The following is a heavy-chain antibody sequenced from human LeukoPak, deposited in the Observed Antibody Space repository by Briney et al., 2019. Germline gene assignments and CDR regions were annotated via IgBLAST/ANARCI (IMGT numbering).Heavy chain of an antibody. Sequence: GGSLRLSCAGSGFIFDDYGMHWVRQAPGKGLEWVAVISYDGSNKYYADSVKGRFTISRDNSKNTLYLQMNGLRAEDTAVYYCAKDRYSYAFEYFDSWGQGTLVTVSS. CDR3: AKDRYSYAFEYFDS. CDR2: ISYDGSNK. V-gene: IGHV3-30*18. J-gene: IGHJ4*02. D-gene: IGHD5-18*01. CDR1: GFIFDDYG.